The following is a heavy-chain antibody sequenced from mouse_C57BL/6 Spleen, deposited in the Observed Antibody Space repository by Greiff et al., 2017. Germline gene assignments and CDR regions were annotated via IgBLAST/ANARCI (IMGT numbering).Heavy chain of an antibody. D-gene: IGHD1-1*01. V-gene: IGHV1-82*01. Sequence: QVQLQQSGPELVKPGASVKISCKASGYAFSSSWMHWVKQRPGKGLEWIGRIYPGDGDTNYNGKFKGKATLTADKSSSTAYMQLSSLTSEDSAVYFCARDYYGSSYGYFDYWGQGTTLTVSS. CDR2: IYPGDGDT. J-gene: IGHJ2*01. CDR3: ARDYYGSSYGYFDY. CDR1: GYAFSSSW.